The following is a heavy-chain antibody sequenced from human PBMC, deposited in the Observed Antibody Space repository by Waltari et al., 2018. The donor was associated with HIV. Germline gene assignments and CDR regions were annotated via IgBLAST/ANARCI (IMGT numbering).Heavy chain of an antibody. CDR1: GGSFRGYS. D-gene: IGHD6-19*01. Sequence: QVQLQQWGAGLLKPLETLSLTCAVSGGSFRGYSWSWIRQSPGKGLEWIGEINHSGGPNSNPSLKSRVTMSIDTSKSQFSLKLSSVNAADTAVYFCARGSSGWRFDYWGQGTLVTVS. CDR2: INHSGGP. V-gene: IGHV4-34*01. CDR3: ARGSSGWRFDY. J-gene: IGHJ4*02.